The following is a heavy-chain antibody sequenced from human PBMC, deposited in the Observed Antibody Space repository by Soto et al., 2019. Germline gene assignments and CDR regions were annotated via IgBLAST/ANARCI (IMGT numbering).Heavy chain of an antibody. CDR1: GYTFTTYW. J-gene: IGHJ4*02. CDR2: IYPSDSDT. Sequence: GESLKISCKTSGYTFTTYWVGWVRQRPGEGLEWMGIIYPSDSDTRYSPSFQGHVMFSVDKSLETAYLEWSSLKTSDTAVYFCARRAGVMGPSDYPGQGPQLT. V-gene: IGHV5-51*01. D-gene: IGHD3-16*01. CDR3: ARRAGVMGPSDY.